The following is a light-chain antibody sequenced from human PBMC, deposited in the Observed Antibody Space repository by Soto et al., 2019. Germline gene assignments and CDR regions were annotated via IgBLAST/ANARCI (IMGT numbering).Light chain of an antibody. CDR2: GND. V-gene: IGLV1-51*01. J-gene: IGLJ1*01. CDR3: GTWDSSLSVYV. CDR1: SSNIGNNF. Sequence: QSVLTQPPSVSAAPGQKVTISCSGSSSNIGNNFVSWFQQLPGAAPKVLIYGNDKRPSGIPDRFSGSKSGTSATLDITGLQTGDEADYYCGTWDSSLSVYVFAIGTKVTVL.